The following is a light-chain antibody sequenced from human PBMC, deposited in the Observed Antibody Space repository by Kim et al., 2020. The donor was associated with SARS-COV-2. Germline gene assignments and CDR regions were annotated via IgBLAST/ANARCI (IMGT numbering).Light chain of an antibody. CDR1: LSNVGSSS. CDR3: AAWDDSLNGWV. J-gene: IGLJ3*02. CDR2: SNN. Sequence: GQRVTITWYGTLSNVGSSSVKWYQQLPGAAPKLRIYSNNERPSGVPDRFSGSKSGTAASLAISGLQSEDEADYYCAAWDDSLNGWVFGGGTQLTVL. V-gene: IGLV1-44*01.